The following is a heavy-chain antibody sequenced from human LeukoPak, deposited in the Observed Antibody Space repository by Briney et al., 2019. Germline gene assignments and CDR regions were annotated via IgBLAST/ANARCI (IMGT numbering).Heavy chain of an antibody. CDR2: IIPIFGTA. D-gene: IGHD4-17*01. J-gene: IGHJ6*03. V-gene: IGHV1-69*13. CDR3: ARGHGDSSIYYYYMDV. CDR1: GGTFSSYA. Sequence: SVKVSCKASGGTFSSYAISWVRQAPGQGLEWMGGIIPIFGTANYAQKFQGRVTITADESTSTAYMELSSLRSEDTAVYYCARGHGDSSIYYYYMDVWGKGTTVTVSS.